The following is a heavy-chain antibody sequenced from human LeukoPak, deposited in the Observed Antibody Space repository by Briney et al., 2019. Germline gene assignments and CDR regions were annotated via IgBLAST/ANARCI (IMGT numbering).Heavy chain of an antibody. Sequence: ASVKVSCKASGYTFTGYYMHWVRQAPGQGLEWMGWINPNSGGTNYAQKFQGRVTMTRDTSIGTAYMELSRLRSDDTAVYYCARDLQLAKAYFDYWGQGTLVTVSS. CDR3: ARDLQLAKAYFDY. J-gene: IGHJ4*02. CDR2: INPNSGGT. V-gene: IGHV1-2*02. D-gene: IGHD3-3*02. CDR1: GYTFTGYY.